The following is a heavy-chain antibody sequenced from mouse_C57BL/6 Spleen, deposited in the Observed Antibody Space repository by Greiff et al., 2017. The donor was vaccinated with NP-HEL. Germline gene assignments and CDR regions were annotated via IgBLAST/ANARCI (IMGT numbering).Heavy chain of an antibody. CDR3: AREGLGNWYFDV. Sequence: EVQRVESGGGLVKPGGSLKLSCAASGFTFSSYAMSWVRQTPEKRLEWVATISDGGSYTYYPDNVKGRFTISRDNAKNNLYLQMSHLKSEDTAMYYCAREGLGNWYFDVWGTGTTVTVSS. CDR2: ISDGGSYT. CDR1: GFTFSSYA. V-gene: IGHV5-4*01. D-gene: IGHD4-1*01. J-gene: IGHJ1*03.